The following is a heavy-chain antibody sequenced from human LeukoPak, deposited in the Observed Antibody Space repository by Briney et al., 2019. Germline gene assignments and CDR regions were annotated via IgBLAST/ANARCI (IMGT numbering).Heavy chain of an antibody. V-gene: IGHV4-59*08. CDR3: ARLEDYVLEY. CDR2: INYRGTT. J-gene: IGHJ4*02. Sequence: PSETLSLTFSVSGVSIGTYYWSWFRQPPGKGLEWIGYINYRGTTSYNPSLKSRVTISVDTSKNQFFLNLRSATAADTAVYYCARLEDYVLEYWGLGTLVTVSS. D-gene: IGHD4-17*01. CDR1: GVSIGTYY.